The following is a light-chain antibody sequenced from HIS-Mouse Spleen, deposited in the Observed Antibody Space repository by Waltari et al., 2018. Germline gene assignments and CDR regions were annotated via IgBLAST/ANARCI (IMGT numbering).Light chain of an antibody. J-gene: IGLJ2*01. V-gene: IGLV3-10*01. CDR1: ALPKKY. CDR3: YSTDSSGNHRV. Sequence: SYELTQPPSVSVSPGQTARITCAGYALPKKYAYWYQQKSGQAPVLVIYEDSKRPSRIPERFSGSSSGTMATLTISGAQVEDEADYFCYSTDSSGNHRVFGGGTKLTVL. CDR2: EDS.